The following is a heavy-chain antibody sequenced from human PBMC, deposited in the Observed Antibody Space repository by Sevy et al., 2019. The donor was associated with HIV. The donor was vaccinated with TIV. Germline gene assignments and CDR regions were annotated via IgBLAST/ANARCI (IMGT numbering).Heavy chain of an antibody. CDR3: ARDRGVGDSRGFFDQ. D-gene: IGHD3-10*01. J-gene: IGHJ4*02. CDR1: GSPSINYG. V-gene: IGHV3-33*01. CDR2: ICYDGNNK. Sequence: GGPLGPSCAASGSPSINYGLPWSPRAPARGRGGVAIICYDGNNKYYRDSVKGRLTISRDNSKNTLYLQMNGLRAEDTAVYYCARDRGVGDSRGFFDQWGQGTLVTVSS.